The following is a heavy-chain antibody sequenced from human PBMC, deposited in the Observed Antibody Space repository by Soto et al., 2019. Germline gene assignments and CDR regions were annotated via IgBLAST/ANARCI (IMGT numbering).Heavy chain of an antibody. Sequence: SETLSLTCTVSGGSINSYYWSWIRQPPGKGLEWIGYIYYSGSTNYNPSLKSRVTISVDTSKNQFSLKLSSVTAADTAVYYCARGGSSDWHDWFDPWGQGTLVTVSS. CDR1: GGSINSYY. V-gene: IGHV4-59*01. CDR3: ARGGSSDWHDWFDP. D-gene: IGHD6-25*01. J-gene: IGHJ5*02. CDR2: IYYSGST.